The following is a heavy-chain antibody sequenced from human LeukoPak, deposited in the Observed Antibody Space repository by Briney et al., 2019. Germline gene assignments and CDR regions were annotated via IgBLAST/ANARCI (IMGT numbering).Heavy chain of an antibody. D-gene: IGHD1-26*01. CDR2: IYYSGSA. CDR1: GGSISSHY. V-gene: IGHV4-59*11. CDR3: ARVRNSGSYFLYYYYMDV. J-gene: IGHJ6*03. Sequence: SESLSLTCTVSGGSISSHYWSWIRQPPGKGLEWVGYIYYSGSANYNPSLKSRVTISVDTSKTQFSLKLSSVPAADTAVYYCARVRNSGSYFLYYYYMDVWGKGTTVTVSS.